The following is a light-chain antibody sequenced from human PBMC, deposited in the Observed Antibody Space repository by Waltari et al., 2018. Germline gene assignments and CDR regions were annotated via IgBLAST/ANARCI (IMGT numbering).Light chain of an antibody. J-gene: IGKJ4*01. CDR1: QTVSKNY. CDR3: QQCAISPLT. Sequence: EIVLTQSPGTLSSSPGERATLPCRASQTVSKNYLAWYQQKPGQAPRLLIDDASNRDTGIPDRFSGSGSGTDFTLTISRLEPEDFAVYYCQQCAISPLTFGGGTKVEI. CDR2: DAS. V-gene: IGKV3-20*01.